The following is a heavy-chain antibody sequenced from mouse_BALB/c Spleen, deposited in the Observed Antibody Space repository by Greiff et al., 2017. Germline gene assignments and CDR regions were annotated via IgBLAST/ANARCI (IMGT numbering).Heavy chain of an antibody. CDR3: ARHEGSYYGSSYWYFDV. CDR1: GFTFSSYT. J-gene: IGHJ1*01. D-gene: IGHD1-1*01. CDR2: ISNGGGST. Sequence: EVKLVESGGGLVQPGGSLKLSCAASGFTFSSYTMSWVRQTPEKRLEWVAYISNGGGSTYYPDTVKGRFTISRDNAKNTLYLQMSSLKSEDTAMYYCARHEGSYYGSSYWYFDVWGAGTTVTVSS. V-gene: IGHV5-12-2*01.